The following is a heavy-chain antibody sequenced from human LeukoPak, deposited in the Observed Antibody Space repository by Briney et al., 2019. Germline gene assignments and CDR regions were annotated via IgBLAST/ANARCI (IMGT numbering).Heavy chain of an antibody. CDR3: TQSNY. CDR1: GFTFSGSP. Sequence: PGGSLTLSCAASGFTFSGSPILWVRQASGKGLEWVGRIRSKADNYATAYAASVQGRCTISRDDSKSTAYLQLNSLKTEDTAVYYCTQSNYWGQGALVTVSS. V-gene: IGHV3-73*01. CDR2: IRSKADNYAT. J-gene: IGHJ4*02.